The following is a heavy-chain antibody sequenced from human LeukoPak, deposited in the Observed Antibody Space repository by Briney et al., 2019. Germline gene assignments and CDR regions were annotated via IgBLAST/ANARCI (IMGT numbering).Heavy chain of an antibody. D-gene: IGHD3-9*01. Sequence: PGRSLRLSCAASGFTFGSYAMHWVRQAPGKGLEWVAVISYDGSNKYYADSVKGRFTISRDNSKNTLYLQMNSLRAEDTAVYYCARDLKRITIFLPHGYWGQGTLVTVSS. J-gene: IGHJ4*02. V-gene: IGHV3-30*01. CDR2: ISYDGSNK. CDR1: GFTFGSYA. CDR3: ARDLKRITIFLPHGY.